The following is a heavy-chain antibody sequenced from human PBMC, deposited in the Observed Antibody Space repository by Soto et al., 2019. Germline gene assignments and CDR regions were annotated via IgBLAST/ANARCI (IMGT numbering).Heavy chain of an antibody. CDR3: ARELHGGSYGMDV. V-gene: IGHV4-4*02. J-gene: IGHJ6*02. Sequence: SKTLSLTCAVSGGSISSSNWWSWVRQPPGKGLEWIGEIYHSGSTNYNPSLKSRVTISVDKSKNTLYLQMNSLRAEDTAVYYCARELHGGSYGMDVWGQGTTVTVSS. CDR2: IYHSGST. CDR1: GGSISSSNW.